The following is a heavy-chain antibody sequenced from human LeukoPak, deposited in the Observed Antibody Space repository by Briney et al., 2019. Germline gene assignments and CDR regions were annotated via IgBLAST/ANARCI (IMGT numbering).Heavy chain of an antibody. CDR1: GGSISSGSYY. D-gene: IGHD2-2*01. J-gene: IGHJ5*02. V-gene: IGHV4-61*02. CDR2: TYTSGST. Sequence: PSETLSLTCTVSGGSISSGSYYWSWIRQPAGKGLEWIGRTYTSGSTNCNPSLKSRVTISVDTSKNQFSLKLSSVTAADTAVYYCARDTEYCSSTSCYGWFDPWGQGTLVTVSS. CDR3: ARDTEYCSSTSCYGWFDP.